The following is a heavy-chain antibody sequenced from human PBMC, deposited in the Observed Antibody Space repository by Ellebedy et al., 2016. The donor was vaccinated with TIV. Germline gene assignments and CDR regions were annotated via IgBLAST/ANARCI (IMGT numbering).Heavy chain of an antibody. D-gene: IGHD3-10*01. CDR3: ARGGGSGRHRGLLDY. V-gene: IGHV4-61*01. J-gene: IGHJ4*02. CDR2: LYYSGST. CDR1: DGSVSSVTNH. Sequence: GSLRLSCSVSDGSVSSVTNHWSWIRQPPGKGLEWIGYLYYSGSTDYSPSLKSRVTISVDTSKNQFSLKLSSVTAADTAVYYCARGGGSGRHRGLLDYWGQGTLVTVSS.